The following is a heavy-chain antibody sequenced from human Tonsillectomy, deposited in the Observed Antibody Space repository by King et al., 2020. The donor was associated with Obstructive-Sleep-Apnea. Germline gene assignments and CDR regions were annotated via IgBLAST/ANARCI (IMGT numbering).Heavy chain of an antibody. J-gene: IGHJ4*02. V-gene: IGHV3-23*04. D-gene: IGHD2-2*01. Sequence: VQLVESGGGLVQPGGSLRLSCAASGFTFSSYAMSWVRQAPGKGLEWVSAIGGSGGSTYYADSVKGRFTISRDNSKNTLYLQMNSLRAEDTAVYYCAKDPGYCSSTSCDREYYFDYWGQGTLVTVSS. CDR3: AKDPGYCSSTSCDREYYFDY. CDR2: IGGSGGST. CDR1: GFTFSSYA.